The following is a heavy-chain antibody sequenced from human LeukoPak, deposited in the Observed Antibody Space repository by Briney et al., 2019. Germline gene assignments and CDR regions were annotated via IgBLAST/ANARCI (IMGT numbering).Heavy chain of an antibody. J-gene: IGHJ4*02. D-gene: IGHD4-17*01. V-gene: IGHV3-23*01. Sequence: ASVKVSCKASGGTFSSYAMSWVRQAPGKGLEWVSAISGSGGSTYYADSVKGRFTISRDNSKNTLYLQMNSLRAEDTAVYYCAKERTTVTTHFDYWGQGTLVTVSS. CDR1: GGTFSSYA. CDR2: ISGSGGST. CDR3: AKERTTVTTHFDY.